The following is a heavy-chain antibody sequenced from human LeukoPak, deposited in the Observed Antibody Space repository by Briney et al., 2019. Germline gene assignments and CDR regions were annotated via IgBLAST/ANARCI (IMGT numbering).Heavy chain of an antibody. D-gene: IGHD3-9*01. J-gene: IGHJ4*02. V-gene: IGHV3-23*01. CDR1: GFTFSSYD. CDR2: ISGSGGST. Sequence: GGSLRLSCAASGFTFSSYDMSWVRQAPGKGLEWVSAISGSGGSTYYADSVKGRFTISRDNSKNTLYLQMNSLRAEDTAVYYCANSADDIYYFDYWGQGTLVTVSS. CDR3: ANSADDIYYFDY.